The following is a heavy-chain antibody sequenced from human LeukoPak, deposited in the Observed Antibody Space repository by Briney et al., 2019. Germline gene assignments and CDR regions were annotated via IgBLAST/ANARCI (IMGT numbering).Heavy chain of an antibody. CDR1: GFTFSDYY. J-gene: IGHJ4*02. CDR3: ARGGITIFGVVIHSDY. D-gene: IGHD3-3*01. Sequence: GGSLRLSCAASGFTFSDYYMSWIRQAPGKGLEWVSYISSSGSTIYYADSVKGRFTISRDNAKSSLYLQMNSLRAEDTAVYYCARGGITIFGVVIHSDYWGQGTLVTVSS. V-gene: IGHV3-11*01. CDR2: ISSSGSTI.